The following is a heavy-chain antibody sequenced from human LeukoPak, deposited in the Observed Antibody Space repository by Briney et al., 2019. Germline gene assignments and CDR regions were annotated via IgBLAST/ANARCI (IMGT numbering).Heavy chain of an antibody. CDR1: GGSISSYY. V-gene: IGHV4-4*09. J-gene: IGHJ6*03. D-gene: IGHD3-3*01. CDR3: ARFYDFWSGNTATNYYYYYYMDV. Sequence: SETLSLTCTVSGGSISSYYWSWIRQPPGKGLEWIGYIYTSGSTNYNPSLKSRVTISVDTSKNQFSLKLSSVTAADTAVYYCARFYDFWSGNTATNYYYYYYMDVWGKGTTVTVSS. CDR2: IYTSGST.